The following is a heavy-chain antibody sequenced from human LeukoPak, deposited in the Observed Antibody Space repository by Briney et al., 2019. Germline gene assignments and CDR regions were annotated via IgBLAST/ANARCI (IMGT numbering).Heavy chain of an antibody. V-gene: IGHV3-23*01. CDR2: ISGSGDST. J-gene: IGHJ6*02. D-gene: IGHD4-17*01. Sequence: GGSLRLSCAASGFTFSSDAMSWVRQAPGKGLEWVSGISGSGDSTYYADSVKGRFTISRDNSKNTLYLQTNSLRAEDTAVYYCAKELAYGDYEDYYYGMDVWGQGTTVTVSS. CDR3: AKELAYGDYEDYYYGMDV. CDR1: GFTFSSDA.